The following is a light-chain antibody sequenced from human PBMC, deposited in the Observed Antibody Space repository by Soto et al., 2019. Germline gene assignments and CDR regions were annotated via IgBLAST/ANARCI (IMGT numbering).Light chain of an antibody. Sequence: EIVMTQSPATLSVSPGERATLSCRASQSVTTNLAWYQQKPGQAPRLLIYGASSRATGFPARFSGSGSGTEFTLTISSLQSEDFAVYYCQQRSNWPLFTFGPGTKVDIK. CDR3: QQRSNWPLFT. V-gene: IGKV3-15*01. CDR2: GAS. J-gene: IGKJ3*01. CDR1: QSVTTN.